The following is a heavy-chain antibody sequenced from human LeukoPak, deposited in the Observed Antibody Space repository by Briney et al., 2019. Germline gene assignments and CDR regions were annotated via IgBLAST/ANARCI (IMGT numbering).Heavy chain of an antibody. Sequence: SETLSLICTVSGGSISSSSYYWGWIRQPPGKGLEWIGSIYYSGSTYYNPSLKSRVTISVDTSKNQFSLKLSSVTAADTAVYYCARCEWIQLWNWYYFDYWSQGTLVTVSS. V-gene: IGHV4-39*01. CDR2: IYYSGST. D-gene: IGHD5-18*01. CDR1: GGSISSSSYY. J-gene: IGHJ4*02. CDR3: ARCEWIQLWNWYYFDY.